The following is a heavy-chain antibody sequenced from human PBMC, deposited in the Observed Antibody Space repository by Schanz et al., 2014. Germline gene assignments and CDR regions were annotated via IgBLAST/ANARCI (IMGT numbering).Heavy chain of an antibody. J-gene: IGHJ4*02. Sequence: QVQLVQSGAEVKKPGASVKVSCKASGGTFSTYPINWLRQAPGQGLEWMGRIIPILGKANYAQKFQGRVTITADRSTSTAYMELSSLRSEDTAVYYCARGYGDSPTDFWGQGTLVTVSS. CDR2: IIPILGKA. V-gene: IGHV1-69*09. CDR3: ARGYGDSPTDF. CDR1: GGTFSTYP. D-gene: IGHD4-17*01.